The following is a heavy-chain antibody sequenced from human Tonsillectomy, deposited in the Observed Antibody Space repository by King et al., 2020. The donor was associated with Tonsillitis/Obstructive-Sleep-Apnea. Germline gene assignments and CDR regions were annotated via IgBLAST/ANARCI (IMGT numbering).Heavy chain of an antibody. CDR1: GASISSYY. J-gene: IGHJ5*01. CDR3: ARGGSSGQRWFDS. D-gene: IGHD3-10*01. CDR2: IYTSGST. V-gene: IGHV4-4*07. Sequence: HVQLQESGPGLVKPSETLSLTCTVSGASISSYYWSWIRQSAGKGLEWIGRIYTSGSTNYNPSLKSRATMSADRSKNQYSLKLRSVTAADTAVYYCARGGSSGQRWFDSWGQGTLVTVSS.